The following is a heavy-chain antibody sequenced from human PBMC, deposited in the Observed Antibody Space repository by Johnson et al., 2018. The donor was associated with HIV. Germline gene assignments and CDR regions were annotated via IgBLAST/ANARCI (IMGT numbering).Heavy chain of an antibody. Sequence: VHLVESGGGVVQPGRSLSLSCAASGFTFSSYAIHWVRQAPGKGLEWVAVISYDGSNKYYADSVKGRFTISRDNSKNTLYLQMNSLRAEDTAVYYCARESPSGGGNDAFDIWGQGTMVTVSS. CDR1: GFTFSSYA. CDR2: ISYDGSNK. CDR3: ARESPSGGGNDAFDI. D-gene: IGHD3-10*01. V-gene: IGHV3-30*04. J-gene: IGHJ3*02.